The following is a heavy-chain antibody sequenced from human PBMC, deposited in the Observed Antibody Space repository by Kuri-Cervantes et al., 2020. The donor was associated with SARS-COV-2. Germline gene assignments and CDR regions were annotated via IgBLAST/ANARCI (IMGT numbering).Heavy chain of an antibody. CDR3: ATSPTVNRTPVLRYFGWLGGSYYYYGMDV. D-gene: IGHD3-9*01. CDR1: GYTLTELS. V-gene: IGHV1-24*01. CDR2: FDPEDGET. Sequence: ASVKVSCKVSGYTLTELSMHWVRQAPGKGLEWMGGFDPEDGETIYAQKFQGRVTMTEDTSTDTAYMEMSSLRSEDTAVYYCATSPTVNRTPVLRYFGWLGGSYYYYGMDVWGQGTTVTVSS. J-gene: IGHJ6*02.